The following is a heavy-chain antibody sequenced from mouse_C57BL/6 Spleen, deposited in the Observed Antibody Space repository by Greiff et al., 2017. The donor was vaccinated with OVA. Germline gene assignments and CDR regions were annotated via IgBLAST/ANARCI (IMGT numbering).Heavy chain of an antibody. Sequence: VPLQQPGAELVKPGASVKLSCKASGYTFPSYWMHWVKQRPGRGLEWIGRIDPNSGGTKYNEKFKSKATLTVDKPSSTAYMQLSSLTSEDSAVYYCARSPPITLDYFDYWGQGTTLTVSS. CDR3: ARSPPITLDYFDY. CDR1: GYTFPSYW. V-gene: IGHV1-72*01. CDR2: IDPNSGGT. J-gene: IGHJ2*01. D-gene: IGHD1-1*01.